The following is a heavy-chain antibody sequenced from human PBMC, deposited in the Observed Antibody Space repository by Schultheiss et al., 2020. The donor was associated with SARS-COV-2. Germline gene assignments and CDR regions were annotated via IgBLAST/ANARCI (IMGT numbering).Heavy chain of an antibody. Sequence: GGSLRLSCAASGFTFDDYAMHWVRQAPGKGLEWVSGISWNSGSIGYADSVKGRFTISRDNAKNSLYLQMNSLRAEDTAVYYCARDCGMDVWGQGTTVTVSS. CDR2: ISWNSGSI. V-gene: IGHV3-9*01. CDR1: GFTFDDYA. J-gene: IGHJ6*02. CDR3: ARDCGMDV.